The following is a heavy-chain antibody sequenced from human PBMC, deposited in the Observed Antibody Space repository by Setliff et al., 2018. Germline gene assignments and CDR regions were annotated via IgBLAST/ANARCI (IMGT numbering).Heavy chain of an antibody. J-gene: IGHJ6*03. CDR3: AREQWLDPPGYYYMDV. D-gene: IGHD6-19*01. Sequence: PSETLSLTCTVSGGSISSYYWSWIRQPAGKGLEWIGTISYGGTTYSNPSLKSRVTISVDTSKNQFSLKLNSVTAADMAVYYCAREQWLDPPGYYYMDVWAKGTTVTVSS. CDR1: GGSISSYY. CDR2: ISYGGTT. V-gene: IGHV4-59*12.